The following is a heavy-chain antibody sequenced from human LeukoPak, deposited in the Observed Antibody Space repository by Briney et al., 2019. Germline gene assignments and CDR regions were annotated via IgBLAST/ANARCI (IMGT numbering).Heavy chain of an antibody. Sequence: SETLSLTCAVYGGSFSGYYWSWIRQPPGKGLEWIGEINHSGSTNCNPSLKSRVTISVDTSKNQFSLKLSSVTAADTAVYYCARVYYDMSPFDYWGQGTLVTVSS. CDR1: GGSFSGYY. CDR3: ARVYYDMSPFDY. D-gene: IGHD3-9*01. J-gene: IGHJ4*02. CDR2: INHSGST. V-gene: IGHV4-34*01.